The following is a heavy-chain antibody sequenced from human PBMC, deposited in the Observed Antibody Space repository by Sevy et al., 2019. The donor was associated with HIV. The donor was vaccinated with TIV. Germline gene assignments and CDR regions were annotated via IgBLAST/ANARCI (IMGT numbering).Heavy chain of an antibody. V-gene: IGHV3-33*01. CDR1: GFTLSSYG. D-gene: IGHD3-3*01. CDR2: IRYDGSNK. J-gene: IGHJ6*02. CDR3: ARDRLGITISATWGGGMDV. Sequence: GGYLRLSCAASGFTLSSYGMHWVRQAPGKGLEWVAVIRYDGSNKYYADSVKGRFTISRDNSKNTLYLQMNSLRAEDTAVSYCARDRLGITISATWGGGMDVWGQGTTVTVSS.